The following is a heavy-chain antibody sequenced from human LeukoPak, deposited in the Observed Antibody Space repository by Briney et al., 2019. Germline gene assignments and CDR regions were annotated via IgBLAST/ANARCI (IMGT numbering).Heavy chain of an antibody. V-gene: IGHV1-2*04. CDR3: AREYSSSSFDY. CDR1: GYTFTGYY. J-gene: IGHJ4*02. CDR2: INPNSGGT. D-gene: IGHD6-6*01. Sequence: GASVKVSCKASGYTFTGYYMHWVRQAPGQGLEWMGWINPNSGGTNYAQRFQGWVTMTRDTSISTAYMELSRLRSDDTAVYYCAREYSSSSFDYWGQGTLVTVSS.